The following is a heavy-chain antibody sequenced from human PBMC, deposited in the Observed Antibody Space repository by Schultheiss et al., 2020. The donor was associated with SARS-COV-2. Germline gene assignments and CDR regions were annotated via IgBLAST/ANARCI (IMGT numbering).Heavy chain of an antibody. CDR1: GGSISSYY. Sequence: SQTLSLTCTVSGGSISSYYWSWIRQPPGKGLEWIGSLYYSGSTNYNPSLKSRVTISVDTSKNQFSLKLSSVTAADTAVYYCARVSYYYYGMDVWGQGTTVTVSS. CDR3: ARVSYYYYGMDV. V-gene: IGHV4-59*12. J-gene: IGHJ6*02. CDR2: LYYSGST.